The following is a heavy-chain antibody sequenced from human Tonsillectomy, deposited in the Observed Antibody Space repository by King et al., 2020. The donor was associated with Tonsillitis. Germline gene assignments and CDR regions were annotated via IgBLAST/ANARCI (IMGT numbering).Heavy chain of an antibody. V-gene: IGHV3-49*03. J-gene: IGHJ4*02. Sequence: VQLVESGGGLVQPGRSLRLSCTSSGFNFAEYAMKWFRQAPGKGLEWVGFIRSKDYGGTTEYAVPMKGRFTISRDDSKSIAYLQMNSLKTEDTAVYYCPATYYYGSGSGYYFDYWGQGTLVTVSS. CDR3: PATYYYGSGSGYYFDY. CDR2: IRSKDYGGTT. D-gene: IGHD3-10*01. CDR1: GFNFAEYA.